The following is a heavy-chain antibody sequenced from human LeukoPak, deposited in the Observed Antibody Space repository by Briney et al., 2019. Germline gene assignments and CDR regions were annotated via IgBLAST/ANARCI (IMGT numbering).Heavy chain of an antibody. V-gene: IGHV3-30*18. CDR1: GFTFSSYG. CDR3: AKESYATIDY. Sequence: GRSLRLSCAASGFTFSSYGMHWVRQAPGKGLEWVAVISYDGSNKYHADSVKGRFTISRDNSKNTLYLQMNSLRAEDTAVYYCAKESYATIDYWGQGTLVTVSS. CDR2: ISYDGSNK. D-gene: IGHD5-12*01. J-gene: IGHJ4*02.